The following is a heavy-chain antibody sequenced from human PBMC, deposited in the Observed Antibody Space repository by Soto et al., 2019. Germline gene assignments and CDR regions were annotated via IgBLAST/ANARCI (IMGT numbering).Heavy chain of an antibody. Sequence: QITLKESGPTLVKPTQTLTLTCTFSGFSLSADGVGVGWIRQPPGKALEWLALIYWDDDKRYRPSLKSRLTITKDTSKNQVVLTMTNMDPVDTATYYCVHAYGGTSWPNDAFDVWGQGTVVTVSS. D-gene: IGHD2-2*01. J-gene: IGHJ3*01. CDR1: GFSLSADGVG. CDR2: IYWDDDK. CDR3: VHAYGGTSWPNDAFDV. V-gene: IGHV2-5*02.